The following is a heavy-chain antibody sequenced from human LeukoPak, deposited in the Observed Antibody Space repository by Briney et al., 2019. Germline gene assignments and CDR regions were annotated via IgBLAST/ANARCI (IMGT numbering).Heavy chain of an antibody. Sequence: SETLSLXCTVSGGSISSYYWSWIRQPAGKGLESIGRIYTSGSTNYNPSLKSRVTMSVDTSKNQFSLKLSSVTAADTAVYYCARGARHYYDSSGYYPRGYYYYYMDVWGKGTTVTVSS. J-gene: IGHJ6*03. V-gene: IGHV4-4*07. D-gene: IGHD3-22*01. CDR3: ARGARHYYDSSGYYPRGYYYYYMDV. CDR2: IYTSGST. CDR1: GGSISSYY.